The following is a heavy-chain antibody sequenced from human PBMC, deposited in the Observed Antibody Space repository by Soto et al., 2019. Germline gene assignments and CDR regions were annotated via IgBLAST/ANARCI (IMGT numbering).Heavy chain of an antibody. CDR3: AKRSSWSPGMVLRI. CDR1: GFTFSSYA. J-gene: IGHJ3*02. V-gene: IGHV3-23*01. Sequence: GSLRLSCAASGFTFSSYAMNWVRQAPGKGLEWVSAISGSGGSTYYADSVKGRFTISRDSSKNTLYLQMNSLGAEDTAVYYCAKRSSWSPGMVLRICGKGRMVSVSS. D-gene: IGHD1-26*01. CDR2: ISGSGGST.